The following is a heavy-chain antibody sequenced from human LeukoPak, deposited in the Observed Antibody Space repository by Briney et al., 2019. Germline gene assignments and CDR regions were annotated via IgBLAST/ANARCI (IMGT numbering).Heavy chain of an antibody. Sequence: GGSLRLSCAASGFTFSNYAMDWVRQAPGKGLEWVSSISSSGDRTYYADSVKGRFSISRDSSKNTVFLQMSSLRAEDTAIYYCAKDLPQYGSGSYSDYWGQGTLVTVSS. V-gene: IGHV3-23*01. D-gene: IGHD3-10*01. J-gene: IGHJ4*02. CDR2: ISSSGDRT. CDR1: GFTFSNYA. CDR3: AKDLPQYGSGSYSDY.